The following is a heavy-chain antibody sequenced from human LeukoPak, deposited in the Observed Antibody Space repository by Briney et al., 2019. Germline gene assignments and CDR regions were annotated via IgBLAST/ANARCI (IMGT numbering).Heavy chain of an antibody. V-gene: IGHV1-69*05. CDR2: IIPIFGTA. CDR1: GGTFSSYA. J-gene: IGHJ4*02. Sequence: SVKVSCKASGGTFSSYAISWVRQAPGQGLEWMGGIIPIFGTANYAQKFQGRVTITTDESTSTAYMELSSLRSEDTAVYYCASGGDIVVVPAAQKYYFDYWGQGTLVTVSS. D-gene: IGHD2-2*01. CDR3: ASGGDIVVVPAAQKYYFDY.